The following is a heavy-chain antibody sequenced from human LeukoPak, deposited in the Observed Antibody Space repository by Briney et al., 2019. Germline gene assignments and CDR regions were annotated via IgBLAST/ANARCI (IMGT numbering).Heavy chain of an antibody. Sequence: SETLSPTCTVSGGSISSGDYYWSWIRQPPGKGLEWIGYIYYSGSTYYNPSLKSRVTISVDTSKNQFSLKLSSVTAVDTAVYYCARKYCSGGSCQIDYWGQGTLVTVSS. J-gene: IGHJ4*02. CDR2: IYYSGST. CDR3: ARKYCSGGSCQIDY. CDR1: GGSISSGDYY. D-gene: IGHD2-15*01. V-gene: IGHV4-30-4*01.